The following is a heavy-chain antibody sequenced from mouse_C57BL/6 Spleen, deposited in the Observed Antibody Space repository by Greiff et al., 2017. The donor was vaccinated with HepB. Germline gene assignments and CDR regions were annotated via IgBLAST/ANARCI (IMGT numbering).Heavy chain of an antibody. CDR3: AREGGWLLRYFDV. CDR2: ISGGGGNT. CDR1: GFTFSSYT. J-gene: IGHJ1*03. Sequence: EVMLVESGGGLVKPGGSLKLSCAASGFTFSSYTMSWVRQTPEKRLEWVATISGGGGNTYYPDSVKGRFTISRDNAKNTLYLQMSSLRSEDTALYYCAREGGWLLRYFDVWGTGTTVTVSS. D-gene: IGHD2-3*01. V-gene: IGHV5-9*01.